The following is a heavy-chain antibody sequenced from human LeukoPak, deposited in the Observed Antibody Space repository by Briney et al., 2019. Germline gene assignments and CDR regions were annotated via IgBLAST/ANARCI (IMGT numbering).Heavy chain of an antibody. J-gene: IGHJ4*02. CDR1: GGSFSSGSYY. CDR3: AREDLGYSSSWYVGGYFDY. V-gene: IGHV4-61*01. Sequence: PSETLSLTCTVSGGSFSSGSYYWSWIRQPPGKGLEWIGYIYYSGSTNYNPSLKSRVTISVDTSKNQFSLKLSSVTAADTAVYYCAREDLGYSSSWYVGGYFDYWGQGTLVTVSS. D-gene: IGHD6-13*01. CDR2: IYYSGST.